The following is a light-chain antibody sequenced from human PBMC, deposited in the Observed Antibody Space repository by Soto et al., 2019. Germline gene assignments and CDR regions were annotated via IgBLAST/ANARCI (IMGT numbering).Light chain of an antibody. Sequence: DIPLAQSHSTLSASLGDRGRIXSRASQTISNWLAWYQQKPGKAPKVLICDASTLDGGVPSRFSGRRSGTDFTLTISSLQPSDFATYYCQQYNTYPLTFGGGTKVDIK. CDR2: DAS. CDR1: QTISNW. J-gene: IGKJ4*01. CDR3: QQYNTYPLT. V-gene: IGKV1-5*01.